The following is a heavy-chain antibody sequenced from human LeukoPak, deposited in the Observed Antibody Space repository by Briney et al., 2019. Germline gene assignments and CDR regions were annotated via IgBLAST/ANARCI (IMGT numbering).Heavy chain of an antibody. J-gene: IGHJ6*03. CDR1: GFTFSGSA. V-gene: IGHV3-73*01. D-gene: IGHD1-26*01. CDR2: IRSKANSYAT. Sequence: GGSLRLSCAASGFTFSGSAMHWVRQASGKGLEWVGRIRSKANSYATAYAASVKGRFTISRDDSKNTAYLQMNSLKTEDTAVYYCTRLHDPRGRYSGSYPRGYYYYYMDVWGKGTTVTVSS. CDR3: TRLHDPRGRYSGSYPRGYYYYYMDV.